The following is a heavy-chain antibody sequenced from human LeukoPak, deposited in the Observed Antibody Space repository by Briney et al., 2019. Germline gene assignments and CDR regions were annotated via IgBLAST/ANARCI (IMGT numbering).Heavy chain of an antibody. D-gene: IGHD2-2*01. V-gene: IGHV1-2*02. CDR2: INPNSGGT. CDR3: ARGGCSSTSCPIKLDP. J-gene: IGHJ5*02. CDR1: GYTFTGYY. Sequence: ASVKVSCKASGYTFTGYYMHWVRQAPGQGLGWMGWINPNSGGTNYAQKFQGRVTMTRDTSISTAYMELSRLRSDDTAVYYCARGGCSSTSCPIKLDPWGQGTLVTVSS.